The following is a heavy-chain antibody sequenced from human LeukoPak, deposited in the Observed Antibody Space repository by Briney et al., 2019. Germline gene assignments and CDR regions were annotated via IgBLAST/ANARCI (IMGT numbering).Heavy chain of an antibody. D-gene: IGHD3-3*02. CDR3: TRGSIYEFDY. CDR2: VYYTGGT. CDR1: GDSIRSHY. Sequence: SETLSLTCTVSGDSIRSHYWSWVWQPPGKGLEWVGYVYYTGGTNYNPSLESRVTISVDRSRDQFSPRLSSVTAADTAVYFCTRGSIYEFDYWGRGTLVTVSS. V-gene: IGHV4-59*11. J-gene: IGHJ4*02.